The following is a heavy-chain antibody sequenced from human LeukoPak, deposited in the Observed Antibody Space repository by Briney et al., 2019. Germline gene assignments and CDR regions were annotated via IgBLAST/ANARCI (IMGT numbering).Heavy chain of an antibody. CDR2: IYYSGST. D-gene: IGHD3-22*01. J-gene: IGHJ4*02. V-gene: IGHV4-59*01. CDR3: ARGDYYDSSGYWLFDY. Sequence: SETLSLTCTVSGGSISSYYWSWIRQPPGKGLEWIGYIYYSGSTNYNPSLKSRVTISVDTSKNQFSLKLSSVTAADTAVCYCARGDYYDSSGYWLFDYWGQGTLVTVSS. CDR1: GGSISSYY.